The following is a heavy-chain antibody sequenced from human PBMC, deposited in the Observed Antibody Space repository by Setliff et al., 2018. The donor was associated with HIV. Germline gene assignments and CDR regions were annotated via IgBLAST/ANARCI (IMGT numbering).Heavy chain of an antibody. CDR2: IYYSGST. D-gene: IGHD5-18*01. CDR1: GGSISSSTYY. V-gene: IGHV4-39*01. CDR3: ARRDGYSYGFYFDY. J-gene: IGHJ4*02. Sequence: SETLSLTCTVSGGSISSSTYYWGWIRQPPGKGLEWIGTIYYSGSTYYNPSLKSRLTISVETSKNQFSLKLSSVTAAETAVYYCARRDGYSYGFYFDYWGQGTLVTVSS.